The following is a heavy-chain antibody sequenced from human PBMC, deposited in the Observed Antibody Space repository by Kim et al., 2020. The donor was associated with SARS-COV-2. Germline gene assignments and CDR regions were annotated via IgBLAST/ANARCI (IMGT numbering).Heavy chain of an antibody. CDR3: TRGLENYYDSNGIYYNSRGALDI. V-gene: IGHV4-4*02. Sequence: SETLSLTCAVSGDSISSNNWWSWVRQSPEKGLEWIGEIYHSGNTNYSPSLKSRVTISVDKSKNQFSLKLTSVTAADTAIYYCTRGLENYYDSNGIYYNSRGALDIWGPGTMVTVSS. J-gene: IGHJ3*02. CDR2: IYHSGNT. CDR1: GDSISSNNW. D-gene: IGHD3-22*01.